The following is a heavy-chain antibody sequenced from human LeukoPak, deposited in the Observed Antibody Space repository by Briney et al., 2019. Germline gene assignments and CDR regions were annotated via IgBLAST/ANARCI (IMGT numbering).Heavy chain of an antibody. CDR3: AKALGELSFIVDY. Sequence: PGGSLRLSRAASGFTFSSYAMSWVRQAPGKGLEWVSGISGSGGSTYYADSVKGRFTISRDTSKNTLYLQLSSLRAEDTALYYCAKALGELSFIVDYWGQGTLVTVSS. J-gene: IGHJ4*02. CDR1: GFTFSSYA. V-gene: IGHV3-23*01. D-gene: IGHD3-16*02. CDR2: ISGSGGST.